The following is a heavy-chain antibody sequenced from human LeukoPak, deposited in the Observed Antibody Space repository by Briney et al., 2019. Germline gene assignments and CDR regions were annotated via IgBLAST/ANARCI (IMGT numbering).Heavy chain of an antibody. CDR1: GGSINSGGYY. V-gene: IGHV4-31*03. CDR3: ARRIPTAGFFDS. CDR2: IYYNGNT. D-gene: IGHD6-19*01. Sequence: PSETLSLTCTVSGGSINSGGYYWSWIRQHPERGLEWIGYIYYNGNTFYNPSLKGRVTISSDTSKRQFSLKLSSVTAADTAVYYCARRIPTAGFFDSWGQGTLVTVSS. J-gene: IGHJ4*02.